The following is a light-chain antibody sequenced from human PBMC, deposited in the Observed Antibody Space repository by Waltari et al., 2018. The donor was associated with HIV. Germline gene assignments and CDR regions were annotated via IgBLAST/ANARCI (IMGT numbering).Light chain of an antibody. Sequence: DIVMTQSPDSLAVSLGERATIHCKSNQSVLYSSNNRNYLAWYQQKPGQSPKLLIYWASTRESGVPDRFSGSGSATDFTLTITSLQAEDVAVYYCQQYYTTPLTFGQGTKVEI. CDR3: QQYYTTPLT. J-gene: IGKJ1*01. V-gene: IGKV4-1*01. CDR1: QSVLYSSNNRNY. CDR2: WAS.